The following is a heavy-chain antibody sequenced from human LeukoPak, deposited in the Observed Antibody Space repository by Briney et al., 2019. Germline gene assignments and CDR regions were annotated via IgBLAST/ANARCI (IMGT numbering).Heavy chain of an antibody. Sequence: GGSLRLSCAGSGFTLSNSWMGWVRQAPGKGLEWVSYISSSGSTIYYADSVKGRFTISRDNAKNSLYLQMNSLRAEDTAVYYCARVPRAIRGVVDYWGQGTLVTVSS. V-gene: IGHV3-11*01. CDR1: GFTLSNSW. D-gene: IGHD3-10*01. CDR3: ARVPRAIRGVVDY. CDR2: ISSSGSTI. J-gene: IGHJ4*02.